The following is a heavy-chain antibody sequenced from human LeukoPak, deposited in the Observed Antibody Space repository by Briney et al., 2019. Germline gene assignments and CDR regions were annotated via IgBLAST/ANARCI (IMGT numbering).Heavy chain of an antibody. CDR1: GFTFSSYA. V-gene: IGHV3-48*03. Sequence: GGSLRLSCAASGFTFSSYAMIWVRQAPGKGLEWVSYINSGGSTLYYADSVKGRFTISRDNAKNSLYLQMNSLRAEDTAVYYCARIHNLGILAHFDYWGQGTLVTVSS. J-gene: IGHJ4*02. CDR2: INSGGSTL. CDR3: ARIHNLGILAHFDY. D-gene: IGHD1-1*01.